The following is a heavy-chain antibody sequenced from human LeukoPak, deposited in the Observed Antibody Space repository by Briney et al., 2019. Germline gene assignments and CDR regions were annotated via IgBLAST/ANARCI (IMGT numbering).Heavy chain of an antibody. V-gene: IGHV3-23*01. CDR3: AKDARSSFDY. J-gene: IGHJ4*02. CDR1: GFTFSSYA. D-gene: IGHD3-10*01. Sequence: GGSLRLSCAASGFTFSSYAISWVRQAPGKVLEWVSAISGSGGSTYYAGSVKGRFTISRDNSKNTLYLQMNSLRAEDTAVYYCAKDARSSFDYWGQRTLVTVSS. CDR2: ISGSGGST.